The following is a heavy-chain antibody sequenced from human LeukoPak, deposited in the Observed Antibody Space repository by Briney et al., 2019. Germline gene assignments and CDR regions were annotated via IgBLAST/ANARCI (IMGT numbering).Heavy chain of an antibody. Sequence: GGSLRLSCATSGFTLSSYAMHWVRQAPGKGLEWVANIKQDGSEKYYVDSVKGRFTISRDNAKNSLYLQMNSLRAEDTAVYYCARDWVAVANLYYFDYWGQGTLVTVSS. V-gene: IGHV3-7*01. CDR1: GFTLSSYA. J-gene: IGHJ4*02. D-gene: IGHD6-19*01. CDR3: ARDWVAVANLYYFDY. CDR2: IKQDGSEK.